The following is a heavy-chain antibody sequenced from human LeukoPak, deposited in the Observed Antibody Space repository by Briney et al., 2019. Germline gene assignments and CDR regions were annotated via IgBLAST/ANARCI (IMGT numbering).Heavy chain of an antibody. CDR1: GFTFSSYS. CDR3: ARDIVDCSSTSCYLGY. Sequence: PGGSLRLSCAASGFTFSSYSMNWVRQAPGKGLEWVSSISSSSSYIYYADSVKGRFTISRDNAKNSLYLQMNSLRAEDTAVYYCARDIVDCSSTSCYLGYWGQGTLVAVSS. V-gene: IGHV3-21*01. CDR2: ISSSSSYI. J-gene: IGHJ4*02. D-gene: IGHD2-2*01.